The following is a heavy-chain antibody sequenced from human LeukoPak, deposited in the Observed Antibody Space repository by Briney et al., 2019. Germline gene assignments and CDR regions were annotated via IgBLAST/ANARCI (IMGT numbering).Heavy chain of an antibody. Sequence: GGSLRLSCAASGFTFSSYSMNWVRQAPGKGLEWVSSISSSSSYIYYADSVKGRFTISRDNAKNSLYLQMNSLRAEDTAVYYCARARGYCSGGSCYYYGMDVWGQGITVTVSS. CDR3: ARARGYCSGGSCYYYGMDV. D-gene: IGHD2-15*01. CDR2: ISSSSSYI. V-gene: IGHV3-21*01. J-gene: IGHJ6*02. CDR1: GFTFSSYS.